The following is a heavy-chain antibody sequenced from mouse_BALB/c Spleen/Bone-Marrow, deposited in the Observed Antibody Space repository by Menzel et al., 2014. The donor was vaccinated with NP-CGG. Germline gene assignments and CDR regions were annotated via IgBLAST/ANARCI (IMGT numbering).Heavy chain of an antibody. J-gene: IGHJ4*01. Sequence: VHVKQSGGGLVQPGESPKLSCESNEYEFPSHDMSWVRKTPEKRLELVAAINSDGGSTYYPDTMERRFIISRDNTKKTLYLQMSSLRSEDTALYYCARHGNYAMDYWGQGTSVTVSS. CDR2: INSDGGST. V-gene: IGHV5-2*01. CDR1: EYEFPSHD. CDR3: ARHGNYAMDY. D-gene: IGHD1-1*02.